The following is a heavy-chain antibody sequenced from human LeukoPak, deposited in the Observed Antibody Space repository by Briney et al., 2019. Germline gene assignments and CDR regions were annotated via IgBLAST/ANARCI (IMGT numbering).Heavy chain of an antibody. D-gene: IGHD4-17*01. CDR3: ARSLYGDFDY. V-gene: IGHV3-66*01. Sequence: GGSLRLSCAASGFTVSSNYMSWVRQAPGKGLELVSVIYSGGGTYYADSGKGRFTISRANSENTLYLQMNSLRAEDTAVYYCARSLYGDFDYWGQGTLVTVSS. CDR2: IYSGGGT. J-gene: IGHJ4*02. CDR1: GFTVSSNY.